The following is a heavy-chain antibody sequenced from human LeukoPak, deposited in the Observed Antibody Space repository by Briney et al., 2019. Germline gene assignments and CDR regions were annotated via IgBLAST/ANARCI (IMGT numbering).Heavy chain of an antibody. D-gene: IGHD3-16*01. CDR2: MYTGGTT. Sequence: GGSLRLSCAASGFSVSGTHMSWVRQAPGKGLEWVSAMYTGGTTYYADSVQGRFTIYRDNSKNTLYLQMNSLRAEDTAVYYCAKDEATSGGGLASWGQGTLVSVSS. CDR1: GFSVSGTH. V-gene: IGHV3-53*01. CDR3: AKDEATSGGGLAS. J-gene: IGHJ4*02.